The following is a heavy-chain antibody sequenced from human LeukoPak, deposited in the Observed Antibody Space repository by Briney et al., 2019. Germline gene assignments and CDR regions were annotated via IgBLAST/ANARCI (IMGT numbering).Heavy chain of an antibody. J-gene: IGHJ6*02. CDR3: TTAWGYYYYGMDV. Sequence: PGGSLRLSCVASGFTFSNAWMSWVRQAPGKGLEWVGRVKSKTDGETTDYAAPVKSRFTISRDDSKNTLYLQMNSLKTEDTAVYYCTTAWGYYYYGMDVWGQGTTVTVSS. CDR1: GFTFSNAW. CDR2: VKSKTDGETT. D-gene: IGHD3-16*01. V-gene: IGHV3-15*01.